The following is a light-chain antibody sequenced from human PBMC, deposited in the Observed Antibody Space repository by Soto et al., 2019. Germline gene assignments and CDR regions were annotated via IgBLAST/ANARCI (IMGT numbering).Light chain of an antibody. V-gene: IGKV1-5*01. J-gene: IGKJ1*01. CDR3: QQYNSYSWT. CDR2: DAS. CDR1: QSISSW. Sequence: DIQMTQSPSTLSASVGDRVTITCRASQSISSWLAWYQQKPGKAPKLLIYDASSLESGVPSRFSGSGSGTEFTLPISSLQPDDFATYYRQQYNSYSWTFGHGTQVDSK.